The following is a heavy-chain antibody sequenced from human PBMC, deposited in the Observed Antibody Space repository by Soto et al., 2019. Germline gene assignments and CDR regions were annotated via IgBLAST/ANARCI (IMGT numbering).Heavy chain of an antibody. Sequence: EVQLVESGGGLVKPGGSLRLSCAASGFTFRGAWINWVRQAPGRGLEWVGRVKSKVNGGTIDYAAPVEGRFTISRDDSTNRLYLQMNSLRPEDTAVYFCSADLPDWGAYAFDYWGQGTLVTVSS. J-gene: IGHJ4*02. CDR3: SADLPDWGAYAFDY. CDR1: GFTFRGAW. V-gene: IGHV3-15*07. CDR2: VKSKVNGGTI. D-gene: IGHD3-16*01.